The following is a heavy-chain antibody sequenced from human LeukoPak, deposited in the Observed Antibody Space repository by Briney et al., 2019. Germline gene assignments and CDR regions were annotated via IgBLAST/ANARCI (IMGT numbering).Heavy chain of an antibody. CDR3: ARSPDILTGENFDY. D-gene: IGHD3-9*01. J-gene: IGHJ4*02. V-gene: IGHV1-46*01. CDR1: GYTSSNYC. Sequence: ASVKVSCKASGYTSSNYCVHWLRQAPGQGFEWMGICNPTYSSPIYAQTFDGRVTMTSDMSTSTFYMELSTLRSEDTAVYYCARSPDILTGENFDYWGQGTLVTVSS. CDR2: CNPTYSSP.